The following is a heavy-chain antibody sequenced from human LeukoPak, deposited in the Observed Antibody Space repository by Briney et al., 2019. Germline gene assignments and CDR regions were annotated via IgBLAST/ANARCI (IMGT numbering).Heavy chain of an antibody. J-gene: IGHJ5*02. D-gene: IGHD2-15*01. CDR3: ARARRDCSGGSCYPDYNWFDP. CDR1: GFXFSSYE. CDR2: ISSSGSAI. Sequence: GGSLRLSCAASGFXFSSYEMNWVRQAPGKGLDWVSNISSSGSAIYYADSVRGRFTISRDNAKDSLYLQMNSLRAEDTAVYYCARARRDCSGGSCYPDYNWFDPWGQGTLVTVSS. V-gene: IGHV3-48*03.